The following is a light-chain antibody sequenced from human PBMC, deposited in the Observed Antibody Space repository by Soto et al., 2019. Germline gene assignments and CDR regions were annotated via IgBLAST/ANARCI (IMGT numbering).Light chain of an antibody. J-gene: IGLJ1*01. CDR1: NIGSKS. V-gene: IGLV3-21*02. CDR2: DDA. CDR3: QVWDVSSVHFV. Sequence: SYELTQPTSVSVAPGQTARITCGGINIGSKSVHWYRQKPGQAPVLVVYDDADRPSGIPEGFSGSNSGNTAALTISRVEAGDEADYFCQVWDVSSVHFVFGTGTKLTVL.